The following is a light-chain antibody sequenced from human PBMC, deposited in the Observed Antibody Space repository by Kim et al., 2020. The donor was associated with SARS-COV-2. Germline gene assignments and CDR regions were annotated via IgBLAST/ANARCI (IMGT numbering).Light chain of an antibody. V-gene: IGLV2-11*01. J-gene: IGLJ1*01. Sequence: QSALTQPRSVSGSPGQSVTISCTGTSSDVGGYNYVSWYQQHPGKAPKLMIYDVSKRPSGVPGRFSGSKSGNTASLTISGLQAEDEADYYCCSYAGSYTYDFGTGTKVTVL. CDR1: SSDVGGYNY. CDR3: CSYAGSYTYD. CDR2: DVS.